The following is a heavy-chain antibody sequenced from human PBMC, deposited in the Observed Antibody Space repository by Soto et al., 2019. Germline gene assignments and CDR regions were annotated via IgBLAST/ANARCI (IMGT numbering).Heavy chain of an antibody. CDR1: GYTFTSYA. Sequence: QVQLVQSGAEVKKPGASVKVSCKASGYTFTSYAMHWVRQAPGQRLEWMGWINAGNGNTKYSQKFQGRVTITRDTSASTAYMELSSLRSEDTAVYYCAASSGYDFFVDYWGQGTLVTVYS. CDR3: AASSGYDFFVDY. D-gene: IGHD5-12*01. CDR2: INAGNGNT. J-gene: IGHJ4*02. V-gene: IGHV1-3*01.